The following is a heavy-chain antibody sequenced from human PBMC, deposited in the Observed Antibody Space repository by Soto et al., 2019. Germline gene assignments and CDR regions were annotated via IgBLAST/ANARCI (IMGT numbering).Heavy chain of an antibody. J-gene: IGHJ4*02. CDR1: GFTFSSYG. CDR2: ISYDGSNK. CDR3: AKDKSGYSSGFLDY. V-gene: IGHV3-30*18. D-gene: IGHD6-19*01. Sequence: GGSLRLSCAASGFTFSSYGMHWVRQAPGKGLEWVAVISYDGSNKYYADSVKGRFTISRDNSKNTLYLQMNSLRAEDTAVYYCAKDKSGYSSGFLDYWGQGALVTVSS.